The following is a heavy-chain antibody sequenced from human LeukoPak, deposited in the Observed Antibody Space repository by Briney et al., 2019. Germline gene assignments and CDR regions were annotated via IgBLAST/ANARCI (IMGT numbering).Heavy chain of an antibody. CDR2: ISPNSGGT. D-gene: IGHD5-12*01. Sequence: ASVKVSCKASGYTFTGYYMHWVRQAPGQGLEWMAWISPNSGGTNYAQKFQGRVTMTRDTSISTAYMELSRLRSDDTAVYYCARADSGYDSIDYWGQRTMVTVSS. CDR3: ARADSGYDSIDY. CDR1: GYTFTGYY. V-gene: IGHV1-2*02. J-gene: IGHJ4*02.